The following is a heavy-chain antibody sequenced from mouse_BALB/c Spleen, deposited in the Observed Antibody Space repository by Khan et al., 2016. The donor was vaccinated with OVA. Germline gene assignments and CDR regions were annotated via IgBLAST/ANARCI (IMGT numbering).Heavy chain of an antibody. CDR1: GYTFTTYW. J-gene: IGHJ3*01. V-gene: IGHV1-7*01. CDR2: INPSTGYT. Sequence: VQLQQSGAELAKPGASVKMSCTASGYTFTTYWIHWIKQRPGQGLEWIGYINPSTGYTEYNKNFKGKATLTAADSSSTAYMQLNSLTSADSAVYYCARRGVYGLFAYWGQGTLVTVSA. D-gene: IGHD2-10*02. CDR3: ARRGVYGLFAY.